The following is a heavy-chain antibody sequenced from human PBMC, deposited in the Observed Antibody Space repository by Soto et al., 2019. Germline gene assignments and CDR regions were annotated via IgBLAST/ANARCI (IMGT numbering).Heavy chain of an antibody. CDR2: INPTGGST. V-gene: IGHV1-46*03. Sequence: ASVKVSCKASGYTFSSYYMHWVRQAPGQGLEWMGIINPTGGSTSHAQKFQGTVTMTRDTSTSTVYMELSSLRSEDTAVYYCARGPMGYMDVWGKGTTVTVS. J-gene: IGHJ6*03. D-gene: IGHD3-10*01. CDR3: ARGPMGYMDV. CDR1: GYTFSSYY.